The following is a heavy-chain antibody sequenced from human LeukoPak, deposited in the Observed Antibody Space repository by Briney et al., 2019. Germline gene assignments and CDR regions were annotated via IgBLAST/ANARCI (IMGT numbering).Heavy chain of an antibody. V-gene: IGHV3-23*01. CDR1: GFTMSHYG. Sequence: PGGSLRLSCAASGFTMSHYGVSWVRQAPGKGLEWISGIRSAVETTHYADSVKGRFIISRDNSKNALSLQLNSLRPEDTAVYYCARSQLEHPYYYGMDVWGQGTTVTVSS. CDR2: IRSAVETT. D-gene: IGHD1-1*01. J-gene: IGHJ6*02. CDR3: ARSQLEHPYYYGMDV.